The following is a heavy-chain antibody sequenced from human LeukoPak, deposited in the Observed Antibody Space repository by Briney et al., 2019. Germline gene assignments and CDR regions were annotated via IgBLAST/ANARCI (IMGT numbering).Heavy chain of an antibody. CDR2: IYSSGST. CDR3: ARGLGQLWPEDGN. D-gene: IGHD5-18*01. V-gene: IGHV4-4*09. CDR1: GGSISSYY. Sequence: SETLSLTCTVSGGSISSYYWSWIRQPPGKGLEWIGYIYSSGSTNYNPSLKSRVTISVDTSKNQFSLKLSSVTAADTAVYYCARGLGQLWPEDGNWGQGTLVTVSS. J-gene: IGHJ4*02.